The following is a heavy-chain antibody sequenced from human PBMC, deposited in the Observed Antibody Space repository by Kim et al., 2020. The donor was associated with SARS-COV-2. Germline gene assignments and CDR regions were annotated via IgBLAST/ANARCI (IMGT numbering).Heavy chain of an antibody. CDR3: ARDRGVCVGGGGSCYLYYYYGMDV. V-gene: IGHV3-30*04. D-gene: IGHD2-15*01. J-gene: IGHJ6*02. CDR2: ISYDGSNK. CDR1: GFTFSSYA. Sequence: GWSLRLSCAASGFTFSSYAMHWVRQAPGKGLEWVAVISYDGSNKYYADSVKGRFTISRDNSKNTLYLQMNSLRAEDTAVYYCARDRGVCVGGGGSCYLYYYYGMDVWGQGTTVTVSS.